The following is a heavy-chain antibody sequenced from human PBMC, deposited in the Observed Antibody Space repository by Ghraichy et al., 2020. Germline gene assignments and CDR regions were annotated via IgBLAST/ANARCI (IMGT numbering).Heavy chain of an antibody. CDR1: GFSFSNYW. CDR2: IKEDGSEK. CDR3: TRSGRPVDY. J-gene: IGHJ4*02. D-gene: IGHD2-2*01. V-gene: IGHV3-7*03. Sequence: GSLRLSCAASGFSFSNYWMSWVRQAPGKGLEWVANIKEDGSEKYYVDSVVKGRFTVSRDNAENSLFLQLNSLRAEDTAVYYCTRSGRPVDYWGQGTLVTVSS.